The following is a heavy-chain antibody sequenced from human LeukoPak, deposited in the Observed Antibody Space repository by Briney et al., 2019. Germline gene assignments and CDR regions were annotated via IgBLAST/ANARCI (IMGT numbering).Heavy chain of an antibody. D-gene: IGHD3-10*01. Sequence: GGSLRLSCAGSGFTFSDCATSWVRQAPGKGLEWVSAIGSRGVSAYYADAVKGRFSISRDNSKNTVYLQMNSLRAEDTAVYFCAKGIGRTGSSGNLDFRRSVGWDAFDVWGQGTLVTVSS. V-gene: IGHV3-23*01. CDR2: IGSRGVSA. CDR1: GFTFSDCA. CDR3: AKGIGRTGSSGNLDFRRSVGWDAFDV. J-gene: IGHJ3*01.